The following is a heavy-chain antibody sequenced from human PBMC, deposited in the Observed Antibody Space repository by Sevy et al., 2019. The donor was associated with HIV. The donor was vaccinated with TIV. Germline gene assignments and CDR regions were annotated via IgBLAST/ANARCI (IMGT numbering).Heavy chain of an antibody. CDR1: GFTFSNAW. V-gene: IGHV3-15*01. D-gene: IGHD3-16*02. CDR2: IKSKTDGGTT. J-gene: IGHJ4*02. CDR3: TTEDYDYVWGSYRSLFDY. Sequence: GGSLRLSCAASGFTFSNAWMSWVRQAPGKGLEWVGGIKSKTDGGTTDYAAPVKGRFTISRDDSKNTLYLQMNSLKTEDTAVYYCTTEDYDYVWGSYRSLFDYWGQGTLVTVSS.